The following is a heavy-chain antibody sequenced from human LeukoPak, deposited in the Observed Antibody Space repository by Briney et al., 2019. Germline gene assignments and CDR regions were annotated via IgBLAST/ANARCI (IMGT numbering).Heavy chain of an antibody. J-gene: IGHJ4*02. CDR3: ARVGAVAASFDY. CDR2: ISSSGSTI. CDR1: GFTFSDYY. D-gene: IGHD6-19*01. Sequence: GGSLRLSCAASGFTFSDYYMSWIRQAPGKGLEWVSYISSSGSTIYYADSVKGRFTISRDNSKNTLYLQMNSLRAEDTAVYYCARVGAVAASFDYWGQGTLVTVSS. V-gene: IGHV3-11*04.